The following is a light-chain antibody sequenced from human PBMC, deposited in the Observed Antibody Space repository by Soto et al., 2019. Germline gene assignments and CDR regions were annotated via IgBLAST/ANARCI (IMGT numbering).Light chain of an antibody. V-gene: IGLV1-51*01. CDR3: GTWDDSLYAWA. CDR2: DNN. J-gene: IGLJ3*02. CDR1: SSNIGNNH. Sequence: QSVLTQPPSVSAAPGQKVTISCSGSSSNIGNNHVSWYQQFPRTAPKLLIYDNNKRPSGIPDRFSGSKSGTSATLGITGLQAGDEADFYCGTWDDSLYAWAFAGGTKLTVL.